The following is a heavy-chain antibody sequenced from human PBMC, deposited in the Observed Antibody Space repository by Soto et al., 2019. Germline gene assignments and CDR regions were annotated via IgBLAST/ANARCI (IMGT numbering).Heavy chain of an antibody. CDR3: ARHVDCISTSCYEYGMDV. CDR2: ISGSGGST. V-gene: IGHV3-23*01. J-gene: IGHJ6*02. Sequence: GGSLRLSCAASGFTFSSYAMSWVRQAPGKGLEWVSAISGSGGSTYYADSVKGRFTISRDNSKNTLYLQMNSLRAEDTAVYYCARHVDCISTSCYEYGMDVWGQGTTVTVSS. D-gene: IGHD2-2*01. CDR1: GFTFSSYA.